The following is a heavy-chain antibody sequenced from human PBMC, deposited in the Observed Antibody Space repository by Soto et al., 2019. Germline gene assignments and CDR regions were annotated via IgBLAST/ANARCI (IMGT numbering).Heavy chain of an antibody. D-gene: IGHD3-22*01. CDR1: GFTFSSYA. J-gene: IGHJ4*02. CDR2: ISGSGGST. Sequence: GGSLRLSCAASGFTFSSYAMSWVRQAPGKGLEWVSAISGSGGSTYYADSVKGRFTISRDNAKNTLYLQMNSLRVEDTAVYYCARGYYYDSSGTVADYWGQGTLVTVSS. V-gene: IGHV3-23*01. CDR3: ARGYYYDSSGTVADY.